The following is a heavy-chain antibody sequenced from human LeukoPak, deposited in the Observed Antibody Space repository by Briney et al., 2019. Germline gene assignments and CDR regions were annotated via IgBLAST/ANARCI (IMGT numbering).Heavy chain of an antibody. Sequence: SETLSLTCAVYGGSFSGYYWSWIRQPPGKGLEWIGEINHSGSTNYNPSLKSRVTISVDTSKNQFSLKLSSVTAADTAVYYCARRPDYSSSWTGWYFDLWGRGTLVTVSS. V-gene: IGHV4-34*01. J-gene: IGHJ2*01. CDR1: GGSFSGYY. CDR2: INHSGST. D-gene: IGHD6-13*01. CDR3: ARRPDYSSSWTGWYFDL.